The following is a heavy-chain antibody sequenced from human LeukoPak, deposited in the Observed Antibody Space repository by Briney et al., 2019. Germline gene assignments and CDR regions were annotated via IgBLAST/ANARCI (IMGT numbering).Heavy chain of an antibody. J-gene: IGHJ4*02. CDR2: ISSRADTT. CDR1: GFTFISHE. V-gene: IGHV3-48*03. Sequence: GGSLRLSCATSGFTFISHEMSWLRQAPGKGLQWIAYISSRADTTYYAESVKGRFTVSRDYSKDSLHLQMTSLRAEDTAVYYRVSAFDYGPLNPFHFWAQGTRVAVSS. D-gene: IGHD4-17*01. CDR3: VSAFDYGPLNPFHF.